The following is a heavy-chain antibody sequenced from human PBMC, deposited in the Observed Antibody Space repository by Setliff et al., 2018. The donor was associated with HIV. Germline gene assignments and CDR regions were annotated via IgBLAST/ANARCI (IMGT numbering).Heavy chain of an antibody. CDR3: ARDPILGGPDFFDY. CDR2: VNPDGSEA. CDR1: GFTFSKYW. J-gene: IGHJ4*02. V-gene: IGHV3-7*01. D-gene: IGHD1-26*01. Sequence: GSLRLSCAASGFTFSKYWMSWVRQAPGKGLEWVASVNPDGSEASSVGSMKGRFTVSRDNAKNSLSLQMNSLRVEDTAVYYCARDPILGGPDFFDYWGQGTLVTVSS.